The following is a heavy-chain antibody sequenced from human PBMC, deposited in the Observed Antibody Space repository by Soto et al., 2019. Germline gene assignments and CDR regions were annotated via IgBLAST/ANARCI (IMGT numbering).Heavy chain of an antibody. D-gene: IGHD2-15*01. CDR2: VIPLFKTP. Sequence: QVQLVQSGAEVKRPGSSVKVSCKASGGTFRTSGIAWVRQAPGQGPEWMGGVIPLFKTPKYAERFKGRLSITAVESRGPVSLVLSILMREETAVYYSARACPSVCGGGSCYRLDSSFDSWGQGTLVFVSS. CDR1: GGTFRTSG. V-gene: IGHV1-69*01. CDR3: ARACPSVCGGGSCYRLDSSFDS. J-gene: IGHJ5*01.